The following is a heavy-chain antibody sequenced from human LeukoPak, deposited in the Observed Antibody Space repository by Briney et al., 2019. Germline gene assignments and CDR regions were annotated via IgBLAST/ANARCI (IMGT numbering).Heavy chain of an antibody. CDR3: ARLVPPGWFDP. V-gene: IGHV4-39*01. CDR1: GGSISSRSYY. CDR2: IYYSGST. J-gene: IGHJ5*02. Sequence: SETLSLTCSVSGGSISSRSYYWGWIRQPPGKGLEWIANIYYSGSTYFSPSLKSRVTISIDTSKNQFSLKLTSVTAADTAVYYCARLVPPGWFDPWGQGTLVTVSS.